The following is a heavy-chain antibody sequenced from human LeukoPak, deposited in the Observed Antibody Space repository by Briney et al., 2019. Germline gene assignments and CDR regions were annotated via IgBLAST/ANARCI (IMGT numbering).Heavy chain of an antibody. J-gene: IGHJ4*02. CDR2: VYYSGST. CDR3: ARHPSRVAVSGTGFDH. D-gene: IGHD6-19*01. Sequence: PSETLSLTCTVSGGSISYYYWSWIRQSPGKALEWIGYVYYSGSTKYNPSLKSRVTISVDTLKNQFSLRLRSVTAADTAVYYCARHPSRVAVSGTGFDHWGQGSPVTVSS. V-gene: IGHV4-59*08. CDR1: GGSISYYY.